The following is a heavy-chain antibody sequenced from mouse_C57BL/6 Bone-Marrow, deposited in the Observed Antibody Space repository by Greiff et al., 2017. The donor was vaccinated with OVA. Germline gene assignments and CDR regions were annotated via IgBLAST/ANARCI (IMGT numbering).Heavy chain of an antibody. CDR3: ARPLITTVVARGAY. Sequence: VQLQQSGAELARPGASVKLSCKASGYTFTSYGISWVKQRTGQGLEWIGEIYPRSGNTYYNDKFKGKATLTANKSSSTAYMELRSLTSEDSAVYFCARPLITTVVARGAYWGQGTLVTVSA. CDR1: GYTFTSYG. J-gene: IGHJ3*01. CDR2: IYPRSGNT. V-gene: IGHV1-81*01. D-gene: IGHD1-1*01.